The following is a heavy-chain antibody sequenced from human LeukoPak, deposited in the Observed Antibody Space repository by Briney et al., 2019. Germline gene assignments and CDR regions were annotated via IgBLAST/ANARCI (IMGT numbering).Heavy chain of an antibody. D-gene: IGHD2-2*01. Sequence: GGSLRLSCAASGFTFSTYAMSWVRQAPGKGLEWVSTFSGSGGRTLYADPVKGRFVISRDNSKNTLYLQMNSLRAEDTAVYYCAKVTSSYNYFDYWGQGAPVTVSS. CDR1: GFTFSTYA. CDR3: AKVTSSYNYFDY. V-gene: IGHV3-23*01. J-gene: IGHJ4*02. CDR2: FSGSGGRT.